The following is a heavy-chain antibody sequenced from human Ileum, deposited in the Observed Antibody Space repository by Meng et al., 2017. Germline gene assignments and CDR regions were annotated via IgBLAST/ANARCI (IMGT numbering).Heavy chain of an antibody. V-gene: IGHV4-31*03. CDR3: ARVRGGLGLRFDP. CDR2: IFYSGST. J-gene: IGHJ5*02. Sequence: QVQLQESGPGLVKPSQTLSLTCTVSGGSISSGGYYWGWIRQHPGKGLEWIGYIFYSGSTYYNSSLKSRINISVDTSKNQFSLKVSSVTAADTAVYYCARVRGGLGLRFDPWGQGTLVTVSS. D-gene: IGHD3/OR15-3a*01. CDR1: GGSISSGGYY.